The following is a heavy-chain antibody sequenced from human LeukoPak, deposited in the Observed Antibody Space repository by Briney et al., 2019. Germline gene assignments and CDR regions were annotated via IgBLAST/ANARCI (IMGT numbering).Heavy chain of an antibody. J-gene: IGHJ3*02. V-gene: IGHV1-46*01. CDR1: GYTFTSYY. D-gene: IGHD3-10*01. CDR2: INPSGGST. Sequence: GASVKVSCKASGYTFTSYYMHWVRQAPGQGLEWMGIINPSGGSTSYAQKFQGRVTMTRGMSTSTVYMELSSLRSEDTAVYYCARESDYGSGEGAFDIWGQGTMVTVSS. CDR3: ARESDYGSGEGAFDI.